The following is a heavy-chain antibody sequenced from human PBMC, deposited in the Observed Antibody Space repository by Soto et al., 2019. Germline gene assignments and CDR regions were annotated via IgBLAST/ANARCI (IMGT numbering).Heavy chain of an antibody. Sequence: GGSLRLSCAASGFTFSSYAMSWVRQAPGKGLEWVSAISGSGGSTYYADSVKGRFTISRDNSKNTLYLQMNSLRDEDTAVYYCAKDSPSQYCSGGSCYSDYWGQGTLVTVSS. CDR2: ISGSGGST. J-gene: IGHJ4*02. CDR1: GFTFSSYA. V-gene: IGHV3-23*01. CDR3: AKDSPSQYCSGGSCYSDY. D-gene: IGHD2-15*01.